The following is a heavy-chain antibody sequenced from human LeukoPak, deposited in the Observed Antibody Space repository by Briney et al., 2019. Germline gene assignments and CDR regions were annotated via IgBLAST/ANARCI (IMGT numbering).Heavy chain of an antibody. CDR3: ASRGRLVIFDY. V-gene: IGHV3-30*03. CDR1: GFTFSSYG. Sequence: GRSLRLSCAASGFTFSSYGMHWVRQAPGKGLEWVAVISYDGSNKYYADSVKGRFTISRDNSRNTLYLQMNSLRAEDTAVYYCASRGRLVIFDYWGQGTLVTVSS. J-gene: IGHJ4*02. D-gene: IGHD6-19*01. CDR2: ISYDGSNK.